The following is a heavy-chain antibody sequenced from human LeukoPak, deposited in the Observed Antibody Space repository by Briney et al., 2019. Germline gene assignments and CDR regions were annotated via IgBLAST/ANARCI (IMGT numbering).Heavy chain of an antibody. D-gene: IGHD3-22*01. CDR1: GYTFTGYY. V-gene: IGHV1-2*02. Sequence: GASVKVSCKASGYTFTGYYMHWVRQAPGQGLEWMGWINPNSGGTNYAQKFQGRVTMTRDTSISTAYMELSRLRSDDTAVYYCARDEDSYDSSGYYGSWGQGTPVTVSS. J-gene: IGHJ4*02. CDR3: ARDEDSYDSSGYYGS. CDR2: INPNSGGT.